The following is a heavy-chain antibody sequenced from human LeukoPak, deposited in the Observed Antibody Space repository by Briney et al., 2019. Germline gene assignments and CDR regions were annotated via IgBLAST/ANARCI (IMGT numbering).Heavy chain of an antibody. D-gene: IGHD2-2*01. CDR2: INYSGST. CDR1: SESFSGYF. V-gene: IGHV4-34*01. Sequence: PSETLSLTCAIYSESFSGYFWSWIRQPPGKGLEWIGEINYSGSTNYNPSLKSRVTISVDTSKNQFSLKLSSVTAADTAVYYCAKGYCSSITCYDDRGAFDYWGQGTLVTVSS. CDR3: AKGYCSSITCYDDRGAFDY. J-gene: IGHJ4*02.